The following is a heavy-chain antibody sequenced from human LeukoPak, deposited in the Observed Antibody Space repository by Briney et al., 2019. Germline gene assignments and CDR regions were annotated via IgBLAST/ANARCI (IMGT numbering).Heavy chain of an antibody. CDR2: ISGSGVSK. CDR3: PKGLQP. CDR1: GFTFSSYA. Sequence: GGSLRLSGAGYGFTFSSYAMGWVGQAPGNGLEGGSDISGSGVSKYQADYVKGRITMSRANSKNTLYLQRYSLRDTDTSVYKCPKGLQPWGQGTLVTVSS. D-gene: IGHD1-14*01. J-gene: IGHJ4*02. V-gene: IGHV3-23*01.